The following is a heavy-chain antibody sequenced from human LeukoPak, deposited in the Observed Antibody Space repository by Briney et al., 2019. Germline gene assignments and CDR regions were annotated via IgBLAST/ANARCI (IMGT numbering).Heavy chain of an antibody. CDR2: INPTSGGT. J-gene: IGHJ4*02. D-gene: IGHD5-12*01. V-gene: IGHV1-2*02. CDR3: AGRGYSGYDFDY. Sequence: ASVKVSCKASGYTFITYYMHWVRQAPGQGLEWMGWINPTSGGTNYAQKFQGRVTMTRDTSISTAYMELSRLRSDDTAVYYCAGRGYSGYDFDYWGQGTLVTDSS. CDR1: GYTFITYY.